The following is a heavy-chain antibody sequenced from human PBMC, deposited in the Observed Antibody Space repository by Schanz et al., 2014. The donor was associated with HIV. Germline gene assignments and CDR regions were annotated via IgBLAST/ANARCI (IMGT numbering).Heavy chain of an antibody. CDR3: ARDTADIVATITNYYYGMDV. D-gene: IGHD5-12*01. Sequence: EVQLVESGGGLVKPGGSLRLSCAASGFSFISYSMNWVRQAPGKGLEWVSSISSSGTYIHYADSVKGRFTISRDNAKNSLYLQMNSLRAEDTAVYYCARDTADIVATITNYYYGMDVWGQGTTVTVSS. CDR2: ISSSGTYI. V-gene: IGHV3-21*01. J-gene: IGHJ6*02. CDR1: GFSFISYS.